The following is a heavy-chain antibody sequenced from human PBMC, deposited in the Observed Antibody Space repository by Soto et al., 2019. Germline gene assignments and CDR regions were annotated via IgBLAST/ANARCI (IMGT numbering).Heavy chain of an antibody. J-gene: IGHJ3*02. V-gene: IGHV3-23*01. CDR3: AIGVRGVIITKLAFDI. CDR2: ISGSGGST. D-gene: IGHD3-10*01. CDR1: GFTFSSYA. Sequence: GGSLRLSCAASGFTFSSYAMSWVRQAPGKGLEWVSAISGSGGSTYYADSVKGRFTISRDNSKNTLYLQMNSLRAEDTAVYYCAIGVRGVIITKLAFDIWGQGTMVTVSS.